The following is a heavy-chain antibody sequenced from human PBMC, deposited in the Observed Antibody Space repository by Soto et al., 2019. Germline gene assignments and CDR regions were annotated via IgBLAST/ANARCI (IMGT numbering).Heavy chain of an antibody. CDR3: ARATTVTTPYYYYGMDV. V-gene: IGHV1-2*04. D-gene: IGHD4-17*01. J-gene: IGHJ6*02. Sequence: RASVKVSCKASGYTFTGYYMHWVRQAPGQGLEWMGWINPNSGGTNYAQKFQGWVTMTRDTSISTAYMELSRLRSDDTAVYYCARATTVTTPYYYYGMDVWGQGTTVTVSS. CDR2: INPNSGGT. CDR1: GYTFTGYY.